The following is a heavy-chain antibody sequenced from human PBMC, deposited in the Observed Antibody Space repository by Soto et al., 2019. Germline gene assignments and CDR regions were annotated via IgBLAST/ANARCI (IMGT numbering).Heavy chain of an antibody. V-gene: IGHV3-53*01. D-gene: IGHD3-10*01. Sequence: PGGSLRLSCAASGFTVSSNYMIWVRQAPGKGLEWVSVIYSGGSTYYADSVKGRFTISRDNSKNTLYLQMNSLRAEDTAVYYCARGLSYYGSGSYAHYYYYGMDVWGQGTTVTVS. J-gene: IGHJ6*02. CDR2: IYSGGST. CDR1: GFTVSSNY. CDR3: ARGLSYYGSGSYAHYYYYGMDV.